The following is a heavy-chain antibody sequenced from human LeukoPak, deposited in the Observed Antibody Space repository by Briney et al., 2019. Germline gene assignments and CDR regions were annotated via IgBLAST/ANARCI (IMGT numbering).Heavy chain of an antibody. CDR1: GFTFSSYS. D-gene: IGHD1-26*01. V-gene: IGHV3-21*01. CDR3: ARDGTEGAFDI. Sequence: GGSLRLSCAASGFTFSSYSMNWVRQAPGKGLEWASSISSSSSYIYYADSVKGRFTISRDNAKNSLYLQMNSLRAEDTAVYYCARDGTEGAFDIWGQGTMVTVSS. CDR2: ISSSSSYI. J-gene: IGHJ3*02.